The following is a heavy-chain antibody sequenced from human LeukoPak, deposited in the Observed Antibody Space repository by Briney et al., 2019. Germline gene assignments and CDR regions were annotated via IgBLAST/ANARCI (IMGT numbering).Heavy chain of an antibody. CDR3: ARGFRRLYSSSYYFDY. Sequence: ASVKVSCKASGYTFTGYYMHWVRQAPGQGLEWMGWISAYNGNTNYAQKLQGRVTMTTDTSTSTAYMELRSLRSDDTAVYYCARGFRRLYSSSYYFDYWGQGTLVTVSS. V-gene: IGHV1-18*04. D-gene: IGHD6-6*01. CDR1: GYTFTGYY. J-gene: IGHJ4*02. CDR2: ISAYNGNT.